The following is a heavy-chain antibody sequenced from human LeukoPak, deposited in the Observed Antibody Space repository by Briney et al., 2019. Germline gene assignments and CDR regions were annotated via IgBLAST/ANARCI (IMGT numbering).Heavy chain of an antibody. D-gene: IGHD6-13*01. CDR2: IYHSGST. CDR3: AKTVYSSSWASPYYYYYYMDV. J-gene: IGHJ6*03. CDR1: GYSISSGYY. Sequence: PSETLSLTCTASGYSISSGYYWGWIRQPPGKGLEWIGSIYHSGSTYYNPSLKSRVTISVDTSKNQFSLKLSSVTAADTAVYYCAKTVYSSSWASPYYYYYYMDVWGKGTTVTVSS. V-gene: IGHV4-38-2*02.